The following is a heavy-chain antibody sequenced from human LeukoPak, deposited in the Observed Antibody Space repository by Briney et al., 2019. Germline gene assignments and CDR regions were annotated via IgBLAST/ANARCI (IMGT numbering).Heavy chain of an antibody. Sequence: SETLSLTCAVSDYSISIGNYWGWIRQPPGTGLEWIGSVYHSGSTHYSPSLKSRVTISVDTSKNQFSLKLRSVTAADTAVYYCARNDSSGYFDYWGQGTLVTVSS. CDR3: ARNDSSGYFDY. CDR2: VYHSGST. CDR1: DYSISIGNY. D-gene: IGHD3-22*01. J-gene: IGHJ4*02. V-gene: IGHV4-38-2*01.